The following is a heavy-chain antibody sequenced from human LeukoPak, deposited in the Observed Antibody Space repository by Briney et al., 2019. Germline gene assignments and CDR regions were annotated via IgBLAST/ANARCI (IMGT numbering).Heavy chain of an antibody. CDR1: AGAITRTSYF. CDR3: ASLGPYSTTWYGDY. D-gene: IGHD2/OR15-2a*01. J-gene: IGHJ4*02. V-gene: IGHV4-39*01. CDR2: IYYSGTT. Sequence: SETLPLTCTVSAGAITRTSYFWGWIRQSPGKGLEWIGSIYYSGTTYYNPSLKSRVTISVDTSKNQFSLHLNSVTAADTAVYYCASLGPYSTTWYGDYWGQGSQVTVSS.